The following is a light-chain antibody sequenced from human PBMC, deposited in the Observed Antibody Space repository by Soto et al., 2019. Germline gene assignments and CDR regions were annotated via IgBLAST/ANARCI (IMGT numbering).Light chain of an antibody. CDR1: SGSVSTAHN. Sequence: QAVVTQESSFSVSPGGTVTLTCGLISGSVSTAHNPNWYQQTPGQAPRTLIYSTSTRSSGVPDRFSDSILGNKAALTITGAQADDESDYYCALFMGNGISVFGPGTKLTVL. CDR2: STS. V-gene: IGLV8-61*01. CDR3: ALFMGNGISV. J-gene: IGLJ1*01.